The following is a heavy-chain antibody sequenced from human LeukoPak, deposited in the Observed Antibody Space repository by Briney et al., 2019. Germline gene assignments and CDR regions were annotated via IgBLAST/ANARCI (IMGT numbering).Heavy chain of an antibody. Sequence: GGSLRLSCAASGFTFSSYAMHWVRQAPGKGLDWVAVISNDGSIEYYADSVKGRFTISRDNSKNTLYLQMNSLRAEDTAVYYCARRTYYGSGNDAFDIWGQGTMVTVS. D-gene: IGHD3-10*01. V-gene: IGHV3-30-3*01. J-gene: IGHJ3*02. CDR2: ISNDGSIE. CDR3: ARRTYYGSGNDAFDI. CDR1: GFTFSSYA.